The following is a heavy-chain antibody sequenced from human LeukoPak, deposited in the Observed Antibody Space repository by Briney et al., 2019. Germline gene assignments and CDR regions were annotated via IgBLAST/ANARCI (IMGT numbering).Heavy chain of an antibody. CDR1: GGSFSGYY. Sequence: PSETLSLTCAVYGGSFSGYYWSWIRQPPGKGLEWIGTVSHKGATYYNPSLKSRLTISVDTSKNQFSLKLSSVTAADTAVYYCARDLGDGHSSGWYEAFDIWGQGTMVTVSS. J-gene: IGHJ3*02. CDR3: ARDLGDGHSSGWYEAFDI. CDR2: VSHKGAT. V-gene: IGHV4-34*01. D-gene: IGHD6-19*01.